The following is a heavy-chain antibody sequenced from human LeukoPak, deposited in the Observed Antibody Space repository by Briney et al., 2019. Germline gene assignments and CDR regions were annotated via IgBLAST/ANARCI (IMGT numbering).Heavy chain of an antibody. CDR1: GFTFSNYG. J-gene: IGHJ1*01. CDR2: IWYDGSNK. CDR3: YGANAEH. Sequence: TGGSLRLSCAASGFTFSNYGMHWVRQAPGKGLEWVAAIWYDGSNKYYGDSVKGRFTIARDNAKNTLYLQMNSLRAEDTAVYYCYGANAEHWGQGTLVTVSS. D-gene: IGHD4-23*01. V-gene: IGHV3-33*03.